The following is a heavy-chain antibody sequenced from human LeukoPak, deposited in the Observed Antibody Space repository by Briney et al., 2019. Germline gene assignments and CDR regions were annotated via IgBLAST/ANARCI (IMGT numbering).Heavy chain of an antibody. CDR1: GLTFSSYA. D-gene: IGHD2-21*02. CDR3: ALGSDCNY. Sequence: PGGSLRLSCAASGLTFSSYAMSWVRQAPGKTLEWVSSIRANGGTTYHADSVKGRFTISRDNSKNTLYLQMSSLRAEDTAVYYCALGSDCNYWGQGTLVTVSS. J-gene: IGHJ4*02. CDR2: IRANGGTT. V-gene: IGHV3-23*01.